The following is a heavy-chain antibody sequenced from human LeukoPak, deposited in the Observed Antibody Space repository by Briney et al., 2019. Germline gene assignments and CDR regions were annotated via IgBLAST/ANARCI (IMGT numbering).Heavy chain of an antibody. V-gene: IGHV1-2*02. CDR3: ARDPTGAAPDYYYYMDV. J-gene: IGHJ6*03. D-gene: IGHD6-19*01. Sequence: WASVKVSCKASGYTFTGYYMHWVRQAPGRGLEWMGWINPNSGGTNYAQKFQGRVTMTRDTSISTAYMELSRLRSDDTAVYYCARDPTGAAPDYYYYMDVWGKGTTVTVSS. CDR1: GYTFTGYY. CDR2: INPNSGGT.